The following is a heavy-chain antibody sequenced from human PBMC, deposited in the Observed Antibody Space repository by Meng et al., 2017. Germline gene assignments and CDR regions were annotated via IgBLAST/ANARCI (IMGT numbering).Heavy chain of an antibody. V-gene: IGHV6-1*01. CDR1: GDSVSSNSAA. Sequence: QVPLQQAGPALVKPSQTLSLPCATSGDSVSSNSAAWSWIRQSTSRGLEWLGRTYYRSKWYNDYAVSVKSRITINPDTSKNQFSLQLNSVTPEDTAVYYCARGVVYAISYFDYWGQGTLVTVSS. CDR3: ARGVVYAISYFDY. CDR2: TYYRSKWYN. D-gene: IGHD2-8*02. J-gene: IGHJ4*02.